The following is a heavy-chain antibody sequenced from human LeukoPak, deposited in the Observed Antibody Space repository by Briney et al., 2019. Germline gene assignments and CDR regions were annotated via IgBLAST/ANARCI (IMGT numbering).Heavy chain of an antibody. V-gene: IGHV1-8*01. CDR1: GYTFTSYD. CDR2: MNPNSGNT. J-gene: IGHJ4*02. CDR3: ARERTIFGVVIEYYFDY. Sequence: ASVKVSCKASGYTFTSYDINWVRQATGQGLEWMGWMNPNSGNTGYAQKFQGRVTMTRNTSISTAYMELSRLRSDDTAVYYCARERTIFGVVIEYYFDYWGQGTLVTVSS. D-gene: IGHD3-3*01.